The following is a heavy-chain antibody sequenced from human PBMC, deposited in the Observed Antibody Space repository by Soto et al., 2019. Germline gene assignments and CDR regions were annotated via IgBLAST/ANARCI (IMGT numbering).Heavy chain of an antibody. Sequence: QVQLVQSGAEVKKPGASVKVSCKASGYTFTSYAMHWVRQAPGQRLAWMGWINAGNGNTKYSQKFQGRVTITRETSARTAYMELSRLRSEDTAVYYCARGLRGGDADWFDPGGQGTLVTVSS. CDR2: INAGNGNT. V-gene: IGHV1-3*01. J-gene: IGHJ5*02. D-gene: IGHD2-21*02. CDR1: GYTFTSYA. CDR3: ARGLRGGDADWFDP.